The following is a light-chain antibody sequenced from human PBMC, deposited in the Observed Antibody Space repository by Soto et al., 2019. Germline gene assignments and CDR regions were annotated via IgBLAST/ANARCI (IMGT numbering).Light chain of an antibody. J-gene: IGKJ2*03. CDR2: WAS. CDR1: QSILSSSNNKNY. V-gene: IGKV4-1*01. CDR3: QQYYNTPYS. Sequence: DIVMTQSPDSLAVSLGARATINCKSSQSILSSSNNKNYLAWYQQKPGLPPRLLIYWASTRESGVPDRFSGRGSGTDFTLTITRLQAEDVAVYYCQQYYNTPYSFRQGIKLEIK.